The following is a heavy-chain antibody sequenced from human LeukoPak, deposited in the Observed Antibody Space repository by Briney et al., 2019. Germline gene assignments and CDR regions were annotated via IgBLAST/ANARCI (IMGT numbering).Heavy chain of an antibody. CDR2: ISGSGGST. Sequence: GGSLRLSCVVSGFTFSTYAMNWVRQAPGKGLEWVSGISGSGGSTYYADSVQGRFTISRDNSKTTLYLQMNSLRAEDTAVYYCAKGEAVAGTSSWFDPWGQGTLVTVSS. CDR3: AKGEAVAGTSSWFDP. D-gene: IGHD6-19*01. J-gene: IGHJ5*02. V-gene: IGHV3-23*01. CDR1: GFTFSTYA.